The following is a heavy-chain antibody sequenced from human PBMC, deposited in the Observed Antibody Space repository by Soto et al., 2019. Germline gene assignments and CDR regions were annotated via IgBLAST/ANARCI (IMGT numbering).Heavy chain of an antibody. J-gene: IGHJ1*01. Sequence: VEPLKISWKGAGYSCTANWIGWVRQMPGKGLEWMGVIYPGDSDTRYSPSFQGQVAISADKSINTAYLQWSSLKASDTAMYYCARHSGVAEDGTDWGQGTLVTVSS. V-gene: IGHV5-51*01. CDR1: GYSCTANW. D-gene: IGHD6-13*01. CDR3: ARHSGVAEDGTD. CDR2: IYPGDSDT.